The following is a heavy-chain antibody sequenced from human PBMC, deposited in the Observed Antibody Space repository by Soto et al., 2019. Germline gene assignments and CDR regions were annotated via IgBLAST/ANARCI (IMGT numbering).Heavy chain of an antibody. V-gene: IGHV4-39*01. CDR2: IYYSGST. Sequence: SETLSLTCTVSGGSISSSSYYWGWIRQPPGKGLEWIGSIYYSGSTYYNPSLKSRVTISVDTSKNQFSLKLSSVTAADTAVYYCARLGYSEISANNWGPRNWYFDLWGRGTLVTVSS. CDR1: GGSISSSSYY. D-gene: IGHD7-27*01. J-gene: IGHJ2*01. CDR3: ARLGYSEISANNWGPRNWYFDL.